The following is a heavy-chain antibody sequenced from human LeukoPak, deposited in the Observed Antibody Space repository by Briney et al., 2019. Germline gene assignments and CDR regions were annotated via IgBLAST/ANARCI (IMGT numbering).Heavy chain of an antibody. CDR2: IATGTGSVSTFT. Sequence: GGSLRLSCVASGFSFERHSMNWVRQVPGRGLEWVSSIATGTGSVSTFTFYADSVKGRFTISRDNAKKSLYLQMNSLRAEDTAVYYCASSSSWYLIDYWGQGTLVTVSS. CDR1: GFSFERHS. CDR3: ASSSSWYLIDY. J-gene: IGHJ4*02. V-gene: IGHV3-21*04. D-gene: IGHD6-13*01.